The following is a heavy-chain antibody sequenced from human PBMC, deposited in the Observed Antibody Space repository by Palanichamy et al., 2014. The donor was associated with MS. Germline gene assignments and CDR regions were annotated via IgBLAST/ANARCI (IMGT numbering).Heavy chain of an antibody. V-gene: IGHV4-39*01. CDR1: GGSISSSGHH. CDR3: ATLDCTSGTCFLDP. D-gene: IGHD2-8*01. J-gene: IGHJ5*02. CDR2: IYYTGST. Sequence: QLQLQESGPGLVKPSETLSLTCTVSGGSISSSGHHWAWIRQPPGKGLEWIGHIYYTGSTHYNPSLKSRVTISVDTSKNQFSLKLSSLTAADTALYYCATLDCTSGTCFLDPRGQGTLVTVSS.